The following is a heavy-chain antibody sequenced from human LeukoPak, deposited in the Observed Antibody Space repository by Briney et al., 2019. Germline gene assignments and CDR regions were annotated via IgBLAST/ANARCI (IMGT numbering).Heavy chain of an antibody. CDR3: AGTYYYASGINY. J-gene: IGHJ4*02. V-gene: IGHV4-34*01. CDR2: INHSGDT. CDR1: GGSFNTFG. Sequence: SETLSLTCAVYGGSFNTFGWSWIRQPPGKGLEWIGEINHSGDTNYNPSLKSQVSISRDTSKNQFSLKLSSVTAADTAVYYCAGTYYYASGINYWGQGTLVTVSS. D-gene: IGHD3-10*01.